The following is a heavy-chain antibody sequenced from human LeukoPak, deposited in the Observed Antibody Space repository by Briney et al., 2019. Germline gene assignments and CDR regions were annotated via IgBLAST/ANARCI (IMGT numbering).Heavy chain of an antibody. V-gene: IGHV3-23*01. CDR3: AKESWMATIRAFDY. Sequence: GGSLRLSCAASGFTFSDYYMSWIRQAPGKGLEWVSAISGSGGSTYYADSVKGRFTISRDNSKNTLYLQMNSLRAEDTAVYYCAKESWMATIRAFDYWGQGTLVTVSS. D-gene: IGHD5-24*01. J-gene: IGHJ4*02. CDR2: ISGSGGST. CDR1: GFTFSDYY.